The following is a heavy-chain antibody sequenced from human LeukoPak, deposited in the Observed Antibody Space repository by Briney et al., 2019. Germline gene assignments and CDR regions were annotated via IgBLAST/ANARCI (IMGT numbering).Heavy chain of an antibody. J-gene: IGHJ5*02. CDR2: ISSSSSTI. D-gene: IGHD3-3*01. CDR1: GFTFSSYS. V-gene: IGHV3-48*01. Sequence: PGGSLRLSCAASGFTFSSYSMNWVRQAPGKGLEWVSYISSSSSTIYYADSVKGRFTISRDNAKNSLYLQMNSLRAEDTAVYYCARRHYDFWSGWLKYFDPWGQGTLVTVSS. CDR3: ARRHYDFWSGWLKYFDP.